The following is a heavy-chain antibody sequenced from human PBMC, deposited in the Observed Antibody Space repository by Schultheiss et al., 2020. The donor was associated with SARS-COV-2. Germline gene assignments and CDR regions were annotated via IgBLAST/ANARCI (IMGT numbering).Heavy chain of an antibody. V-gene: IGHV4-61*01. J-gene: IGHJ6*02. CDR1: GYSISSGYY. CDR2: IYYSGST. Sequence: SQTLSLTCAVSGYSISSGYYWSWIRQPPGKGLEWIGYIYYSGSTNYNPSLKSRVTISVDTSKNQFSLKLSSVTAADTAVYYCARDTYYGSGSYLHGMDVWGQGTTVTVSS. D-gene: IGHD3-10*01. CDR3: ARDTYYGSGSYLHGMDV.